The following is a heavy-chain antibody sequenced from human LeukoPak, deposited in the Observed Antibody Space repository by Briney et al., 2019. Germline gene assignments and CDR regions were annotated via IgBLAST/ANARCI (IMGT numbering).Heavy chain of an antibody. J-gene: IGHJ4*02. V-gene: IGHV4-61*01. CDR2: IYYSGST. D-gene: IGHD3-10*01. Sequence: SETLSLTCTVSGYSISSGYYWSWIRQPPGKGLEWIGYIYYSGSTNYNPSLKSRVTISVDTSKNQFSLKLSSVTAADTAVYYCARVLGSGSQADYWGQGTLVTVSS. CDR3: ARVLGSGSQADY. CDR1: GYSISSGYY.